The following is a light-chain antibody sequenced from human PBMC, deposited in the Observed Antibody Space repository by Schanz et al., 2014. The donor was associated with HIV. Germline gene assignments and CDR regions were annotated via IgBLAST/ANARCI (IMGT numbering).Light chain of an antibody. Sequence: QSALTQPASVSGSPGQSITISCTGTSNDVGGYNFVSWYQQHPGKAPKLMIYDVSNRPSGVSNRFSGSKSGNTASLTISGLQAEDEADYYCCSYTGSNNLGVFGGGTKLTVL. CDR1: SNDVGGYNF. CDR2: DVS. V-gene: IGLV2-14*03. CDR3: CSYTGSNNLGV. J-gene: IGLJ3*02.